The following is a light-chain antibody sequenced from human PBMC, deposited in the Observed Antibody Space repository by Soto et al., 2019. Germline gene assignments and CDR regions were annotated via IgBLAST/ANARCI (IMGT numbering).Light chain of an antibody. J-gene: IGLJ1*01. V-gene: IGLV1-44*01. CDR1: SSNIGSNP. CDR3: AAWDDSLKGV. CDR2: GNN. Sequence: SVLAQPPSASGTPGHRVTISCSGSSSNIGSNPVNWFQQFPGTAPKLLIYGNNQRPSGVPDRFSGSKSGTSASLAISGLQSEDEADYYCAAWDDSLKGVFGTGTKVTVL.